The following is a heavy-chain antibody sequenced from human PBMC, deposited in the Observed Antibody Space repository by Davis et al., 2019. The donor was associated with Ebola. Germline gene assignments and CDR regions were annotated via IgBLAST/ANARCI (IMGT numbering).Heavy chain of an antibody. D-gene: IGHD1-26*01. J-gene: IGHJ6*04. Sequence: GESLKISCAASGFTFSSYGMHWVRQAPGKGLEWVAFIRYYGSNQYYADSVKGRFTISRDNSKNTLYLQMNSLRAEDTAVYYCARGVRVGGVEYYGMDVWGKGTTVTVSS. CDR3: ARGVRVGGVEYYGMDV. CDR1: GFTFSSYG. V-gene: IGHV3-30*02. CDR2: IRYYGSNQ.